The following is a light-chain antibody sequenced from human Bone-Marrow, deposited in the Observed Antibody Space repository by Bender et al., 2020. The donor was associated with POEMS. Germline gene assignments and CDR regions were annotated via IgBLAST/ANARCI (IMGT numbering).Light chain of an antibody. V-gene: IGLV2-14*02. CDR1: SSDVGTYNL. CDR3: VAWDASLNGWV. Sequence: QSALTQPASVSGSPEQSITISCTGTSSDVGTYNLVSWFQQHPGKAPKLLLSEVGLRPSGVPDRFSGSKSGTAASLAITWLQSDDEAIYFCVAWDASLNGWVFGGGTKLTVL. CDR2: EVG. J-gene: IGLJ3*02.